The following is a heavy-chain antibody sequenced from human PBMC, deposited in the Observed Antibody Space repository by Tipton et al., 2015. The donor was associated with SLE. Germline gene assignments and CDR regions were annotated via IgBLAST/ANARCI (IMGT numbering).Heavy chain of an antibody. J-gene: IGHJ4*02. D-gene: IGHD2-15*01. Sequence: TLSLTCTVSGGSISSYYWSWIRQPPGKGLEWIGYIYYSGSTYYNPSLKSRVTISVDTSKNQFSLKLSSVTAADAAVYYCAREGGYCSGGSCYSDYWGQGTLVTVPS. CDR3: AREGGYCSGGSCYSDY. CDR2: IYYSGST. V-gene: IGHV4-59*12. CDR1: GGSISSYY.